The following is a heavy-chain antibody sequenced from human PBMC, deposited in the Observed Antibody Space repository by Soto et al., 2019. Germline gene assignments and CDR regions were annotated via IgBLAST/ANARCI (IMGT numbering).Heavy chain of an antibody. CDR1: GGSISSGDYY. CDR2: IYNSVIL. V-gene: IGHV4-30-4*01. J-gene: IGHJ4*02. D-gene: IGHD1-26*01. Sequence: PSETLSLTCTVSGGSISSGDYYWSWIRQPPGKGLEWIGYIYNSVILYYNPSLKSRLTISVDTSKNQFSLELRYVTAADTAVYYCARARGSGRWEIDSWGQRTLVTVSS. CDR3: ARARGSGRWEIDS.